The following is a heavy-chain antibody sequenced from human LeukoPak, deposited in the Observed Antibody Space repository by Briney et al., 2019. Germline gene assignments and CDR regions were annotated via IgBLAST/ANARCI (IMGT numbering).Heavy chain of an antibody. Sequence: SXXLSLTCTVSGGSISSSSYYWGWIRQPPGKGLEWIGSIYYSGSTYYNPSLKSRVTISVDTSKNQFSLKLSSVTAADTAVYYCARQDPLGYYFDYWGQGTLVTASS. CDR3: ARQDPLGYYFDY. CDR2: IYYSGST. V-gene: IGHV4-39*01. CDR1: GGSISSSSYY. J-gene: IGHJ4*02.